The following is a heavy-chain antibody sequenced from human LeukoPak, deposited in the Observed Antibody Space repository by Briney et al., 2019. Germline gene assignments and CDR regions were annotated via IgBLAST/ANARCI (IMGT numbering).Heavy chain of an antibody. V-gene: IGHV1-69*13. CDR2: IIPIFGTA. CDR1: GGTFSSYA. Sequence: ASVKVSCKASGGTFSSYAISWVRQAPGQGLEWMGGIIPIFGTANYAQKFQGRVTITADESTSTAYMELSSLRSEDTAVYYCARQVVVPAAYYYYYYMDVWGKGTTVTVSS. CDR3: ARQVVVPAAYYYYYYMDV. D-gene: IGHD2-2*01. J-gene: IGHJ6*03.